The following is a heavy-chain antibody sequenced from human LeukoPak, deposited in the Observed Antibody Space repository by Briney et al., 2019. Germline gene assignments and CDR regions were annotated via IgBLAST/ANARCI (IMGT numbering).Heavy chain of an antibody. CDR1: GGSISSSSYY. J-gene: IGHJ4*02. Sequence: PSETLSLTCTVSGGSISSSSYYWSWIRQPPGKGLEWIGYIYYSGSTYYNPSLKSRVTISVDTSKNQFSLKLSSVTAADTAVYYCAGYCSSTSCLDYWGQGTLVTVSS. V-gene: IGHV4-30-4*08. CDR3: AGYCSSTSCLDY. CDR2: IYYSGST. D-gene: IGHD2-2*01.